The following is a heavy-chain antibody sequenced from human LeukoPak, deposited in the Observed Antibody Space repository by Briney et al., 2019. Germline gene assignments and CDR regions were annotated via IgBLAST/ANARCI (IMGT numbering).Heavy chain of an antibody. CDR3: AREGDCSSTSCSPFDY. CDR1: GSTFSSYA. J-gene: IGHJ4*02. V-gene: IGHV3-30*04. CDR2: ISYDGSNK. Sequence: GGSLRLSCAASGSTFSSYAMHWVRQAPGKGLEWVAVISYDGSNKYYADSVKGRFTISRDNSKNTLYLQMNSLRAEDTAVYYCAREGDCSSTSCSPFDYWGQGTLVTVSS. D-gene: IGHD2-2*01.